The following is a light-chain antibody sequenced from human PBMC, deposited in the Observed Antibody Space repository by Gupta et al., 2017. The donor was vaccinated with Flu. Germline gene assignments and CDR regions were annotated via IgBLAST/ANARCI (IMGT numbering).Light chain of an antibody. CDR2: VNSDGSQ. CDR3: QTWGTGE. V-gene: IGLV4-69*01. CDR1: SAGIEFA. J-gene: IGLJ3*02. Sequence: LTQSPSASASLGASVKPTCTLTSAGIEFAVAWHQQRPEMGPRFLMQVNSDGSQERGSGIPDRFSGSSSGTERSLVISNVQSEDEAVYYCQTWGTGEFGGGTHLTVL.